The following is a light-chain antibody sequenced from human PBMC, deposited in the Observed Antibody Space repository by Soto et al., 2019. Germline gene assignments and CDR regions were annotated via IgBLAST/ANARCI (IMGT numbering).Light chain of an antibody. J-gene: IGKJ5*01. CDR3: QQHNGWPT. CDR2: GAS. CDR1: QRVSSN. Sequence: EIVITQSPATRYVSPGERATLSCRASQRVSSNLAWYQPKPGQAPGPLIYGASTTATGIPARISGSGSGTEFTLTISSMQSEDFAIYYCQQHNGWPTFGQGTRLEIK. V-gene: IGKV3-15*01.